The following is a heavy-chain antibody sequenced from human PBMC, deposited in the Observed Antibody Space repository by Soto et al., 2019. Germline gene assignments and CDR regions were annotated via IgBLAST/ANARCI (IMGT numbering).Heavy chain of an antibody. CDR2: IIPILGTA. Sequence: QVQLVQSGAEVKKPGSSVKVSCKASGDTFSSYAINWVRQAPGHGLEYMGGIIPILGTANYAQNFQGRVTITADESTSTAYMEVSSLRSDDTAVYYSARAGSLQAWAFYFDSWGQGTLVTVSS. CDR3: ARAGSLQAWAFYFDS. V-gene: IGHV1-69*01. D-gene: IGHD7-27*01. J-gene: IGHJ4*02. CDR1: GDTFSSYA.